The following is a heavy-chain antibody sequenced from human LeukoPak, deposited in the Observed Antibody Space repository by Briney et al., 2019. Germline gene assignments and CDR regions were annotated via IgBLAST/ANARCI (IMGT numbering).Heavy chain of an antibody. D-gene: IGHD5-18*01. CDR3: ARDLQSGYSYGYYY. CDR2: IYTSGST. Sequence: SQTLSLTXTVSGGSISSGSYYWSWIRQPAGKGLEWIGRIYTSGSTNYNPSLKSRVTISVDTSKNQFSLKLSSVTAADTAVYYCARDLQSGYSYGYYYWGQGTLVTVSS. V-gene: IGHV4-61*02. J-gene: IGHJ4*02. CDR1: GGSISSGSYY.